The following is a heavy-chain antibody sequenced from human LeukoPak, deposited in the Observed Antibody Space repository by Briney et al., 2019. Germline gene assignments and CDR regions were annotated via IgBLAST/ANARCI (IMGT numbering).Heavy chain of an antibody. CDR1: GFTFSSYG. D-gene: IGHD2-21*02. CDR2: ISYDGSNK. CDR3: AKARGVVTASPTDY. V-gene: IGHV3-30*18. J-gene: IGHJ4*02. Sequence: PGGSLRLSCAASGFTFSSYGMHWVRQAPGKGLEWVAVISYDGSNKYYADSVKGRFTISRDNSKNTLYLQMNSLRAEDTAVYYCAKARGVVTASPTDYWGQGTLVTVSP.